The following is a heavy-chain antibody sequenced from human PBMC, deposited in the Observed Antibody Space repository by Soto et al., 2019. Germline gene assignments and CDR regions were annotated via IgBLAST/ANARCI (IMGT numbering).Heavy chain of an antibody. D-gene: IGHD4-17*01. J-gene: IGHJ4*02. V-gene: IGHV3-53*02. CDR2: IYSGGST. Sequence: EVQLVETGGGLIQPGESLRLSCAASGFTVSTNYMSWVRQAPGKGLEWVSIIYSGGSTYYAESAKGRFTISRDNSKNTRNLQMNSLRAEDTAVYYCARDSVTPGYFDYWGQGTLVTVSS. CDR1: GFTVSTNY. CDR3: ARDSVTPGYFDY.